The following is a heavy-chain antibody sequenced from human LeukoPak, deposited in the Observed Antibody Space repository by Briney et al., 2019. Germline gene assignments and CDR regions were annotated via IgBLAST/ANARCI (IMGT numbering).Heavy chain of an antibody. CDR3: ARLNGDFWSGYQIDS. CDR2: VYPGDSDT. V-gene: IGHV5-51*01. CDR1: GYWFSDYW. D-gene: IGHD3-3*01. Sequence: GESLKISCKGSGYWFSDYWIGWVRQMPGKGLEWMGIVYPGDSDTRYSPSFHGQVTTSADKSITTAYLQWRSLKASDTAIYYCARLNGDFWSGYQIDSWGQGTLVTVSS. J-gene: IGHJ4*02.